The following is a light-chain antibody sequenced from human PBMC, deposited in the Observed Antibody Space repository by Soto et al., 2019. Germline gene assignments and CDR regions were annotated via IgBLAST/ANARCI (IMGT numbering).Light chain of an antibody. CDR2: YNN. V-gene: IGLV1-40*01. CDR1: NSNIGAGYD. CDR3: QSQDISLSGSV. J-gene: IGLJ2*01. Sequence: QSVLTQPPSVSGAPGQRVTISCTGSNSNIGAGYDVNWYQQLPGTAPKLLIYYNNIRPSGVPDRFSGCKSGTTASLAITGLQAEEEADYYCQSQDISLSGSVFGGGTKVTVL.